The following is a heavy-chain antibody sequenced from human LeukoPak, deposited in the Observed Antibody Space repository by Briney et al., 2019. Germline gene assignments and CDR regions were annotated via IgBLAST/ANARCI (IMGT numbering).Heavy chain of an antibody. V-gene: IGHV3-30*03. CDR1: GFTFSSFS. CDR3: ARDPNRLADYGGDYFDH. J-gene: IGHJ4*02. Sequence: GGSLRLSCVGSGFTFSSFSMHWVRQAPGNGLEWVAVISHDGSHKYYADSVKGRFTISRDNSKNTLSLQMNTLRPEDTGLFYCARDPNRLADYGGDYFDHWGEGTLVTVSS. CDR2: ISHDGSHK. D-gene: IGHD4-23*01.